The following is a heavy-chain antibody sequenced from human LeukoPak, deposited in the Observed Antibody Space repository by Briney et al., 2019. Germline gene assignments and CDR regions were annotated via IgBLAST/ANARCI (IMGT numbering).Heavy chain of an antibody. CDR3: ARGEDGDYYFQH. D-gene: IGHD4-17*01. Sequence: SETLSLTCAVYGGSFSGYYWSWIRQPPGKGLEWNGEINHSGSSNYNPSLKSRVTMSVDTSKNQFSLKLSSVTAADTAVYYCARGEDGDYYFQHWGQGTLVTVSS. V-gene: IGHV4-34*01. CDR2: INHSGSS. J-gene: IGHJ1*01. CDR1: GGSFSGYY.